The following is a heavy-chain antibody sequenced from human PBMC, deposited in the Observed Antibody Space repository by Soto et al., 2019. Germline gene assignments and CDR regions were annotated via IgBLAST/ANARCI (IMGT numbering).Heavy chain of an antibody. D-gene: IGHD3-22*01. Sequence: ASVTVSCKASGYTFTSYYMHWVRQAPRQGPEWMGIINPSGGSTSYAQKFQGRVTMTRDTSTSTVYMELSSLRSEDTAVYYCARDYDSSGYPRYHFDYWGQGTLVTVSS. CDR1: GYTFTSYY. CDR2: INPSGGST. CDR3: ARDYDSSGYPRYHFDY. J-gene: IGHJ4*02. V-gene: IGHV1-46*03.